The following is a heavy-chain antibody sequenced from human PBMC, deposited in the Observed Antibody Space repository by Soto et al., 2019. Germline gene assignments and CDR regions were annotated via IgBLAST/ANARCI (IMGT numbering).Heavy chain of an antibody. CDR1: GGTFSSYA. Sequence: QVQLVQSGAEVKKPGSSVKVSCKASGGTFSSYAISWVRQAPGQGLEWMGGIIPIFGTADYAQKFQGRVTMTADESTSTAYMELSSLRSEDTAVYYCGVVVDKHYSYGMAVWGQGTTVTVSS. D-gene: IGHD3-22*01. V-gene: IGHV1-69*12. CDR2: IIPIFGTA. CDR3: GVVVDKHYSYGMAV. J-gene: IGHJ6*02.